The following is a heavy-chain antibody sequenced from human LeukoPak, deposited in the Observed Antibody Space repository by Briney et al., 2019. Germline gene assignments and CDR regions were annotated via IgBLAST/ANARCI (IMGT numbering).Heavy chain of an antibody. CDR2: IKSEGNT. J-gene: IGHJ1*01. Sequence: PAGSLRLSCAASGFTFSRNWRHWVRQAPGKGLVWVSRIKSEGNTNYADSVKGRFTISRDNAKTTVSLQMNSLRAEDTGVYYCARAPAEIGGYYPEYFRHWGQGTLVTVSS. CDR1: GFTFSRNW. V-gene: IGHV3-74*01. CDR3: ARAPAEIGGYYPEYFRH. D-gene: IGHD3-22*01.